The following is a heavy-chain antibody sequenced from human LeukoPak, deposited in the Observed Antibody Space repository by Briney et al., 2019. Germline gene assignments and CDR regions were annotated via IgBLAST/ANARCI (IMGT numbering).Heavy chain of an antibody. D-gene: IGHD3-16*01. V-gene: IGHV1-24*01. CDR3: AIGQGVITWGGADVYDV. CDR2: FDPEDGET. Sequence: ASVKVSCKVSGYTLTELSMHWVRQAPGKGLEWMGGFDPEDGETIYAQKFQGRVTMTEDTSTDTAYMELSSLRSEDTATYYCAIGQGVITWGGADVYDVWGQGTTVIVSS. CDR1: GYTLTELS. J-gene: IGHJ3*01.